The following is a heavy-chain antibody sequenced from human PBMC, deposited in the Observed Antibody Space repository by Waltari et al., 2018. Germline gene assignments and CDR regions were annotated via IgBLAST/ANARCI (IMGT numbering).Heavy chain of an antibody. V-gene: IGHV4-59*01. CDR2: IYYSGST. Sequence: QVQLQESGPGLVKPSETLSLTCTVSGGSISSYYWSWIRQPPGKGLEWIGYIYYSGSTNYNPSLKSRVTISVDTSKNQFSLKLSSVTAADTAVYYCARMGDTVGYFDYWGQGTLATVSS. CDR3: ARMGDTVGYFDY. D-gene: IGHD5-12*01. CDR1: GGSISSYY. J-gene: IGHJ4*02.